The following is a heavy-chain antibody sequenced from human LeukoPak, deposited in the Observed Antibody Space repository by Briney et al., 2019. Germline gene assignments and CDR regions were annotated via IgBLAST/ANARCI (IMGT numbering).Heavy chain of an antibody. CDR2: ISESGSGT. CDR3: AKDIAQGYTFGSIEQDY. J-gene: IGHJ4*02. CDR1: GLTFSRYA. Sequence: PGGSLRLSCAVSGLTFSRYAMSWVRQAPGKGLEWVSAISESGSGTYYADSVKGRFTISRDNSKDTLSLQMNSLRAEDTAVYYCAKDIAQGYTFGSIEQDYWGQGTLVTVPS. D-gene: IGHD5-18*01. V-gene: IGHV3-23*01.